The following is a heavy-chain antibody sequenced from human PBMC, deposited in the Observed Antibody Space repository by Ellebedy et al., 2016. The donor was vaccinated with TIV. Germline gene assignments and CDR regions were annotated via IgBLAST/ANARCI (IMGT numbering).Heavy chain of an antibody. CDR2: IKPSDGGA. CDR1: GYTFNSYH. V-gene: IGHV1-46*02. Sequence: ASVKVSCKASGYTFNSYHIHWVRQATGQGLQWMGIIKPSDGGARFAQKFQGRVTLTRDTSTSTVYMELSSLTSEDTAVYYCATYGSGTYASFDYWGQGTLVTVSS. CDR3: ATYGSGTYASFDY. J-gene: IGHJ4*02. D-gene: IGHD3-10*01.